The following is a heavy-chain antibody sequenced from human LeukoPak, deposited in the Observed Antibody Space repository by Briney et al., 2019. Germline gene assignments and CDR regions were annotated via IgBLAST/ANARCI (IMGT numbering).Heavy chain of an antibody. CDR1: GFTFSSYS. D-gene: IGHD3-3*01. J-gene: IGHJ6*03. CDR3: AIVGMVYDFWSGPGTYYMDV. Sequence: PGGSLRLSCAASGFTFSSYSMNWVRQAPGQGLQWVSCISSSSSYIYYADSVKGRFTISRDNARNSLYLQMNSLRAEDTAVYYCAIVGMVYDFWSGPGTYYMDVWGKGTTVTVSS. CDR2: ISSSSSYI. V-gene: IGHV3-21*01.